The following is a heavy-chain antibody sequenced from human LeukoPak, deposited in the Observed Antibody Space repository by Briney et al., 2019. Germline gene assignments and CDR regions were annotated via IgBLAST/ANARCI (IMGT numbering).Heavy chain of an antibody. V-gene: IGHV3-23*01. CDR1: GFTFSSYA. J-gene: IGHJ5*02. Sequence: PGGSLRLSCAASGFTFSSYAMSWVRQAPGKGLEWASAISGSGGSTYYADSVKGRFTISRDNSKNTLYLQMNSLRAEDTAVYYCAKGGYCSGGSCYSYSDWSAPWGQGTLVTVSS. D-gene: IGHD2-15*01. CDR3: AKGGYCSGGSCYSYSDWSAP. CDR2: ISGSGGST.